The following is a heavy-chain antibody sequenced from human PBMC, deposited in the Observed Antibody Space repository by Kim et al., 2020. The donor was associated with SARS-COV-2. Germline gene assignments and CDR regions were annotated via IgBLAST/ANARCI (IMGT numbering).Heavy chain of an antibody. Sequence: SQTLSLTCAISGDSVSSNSASWTWIRQSPSRGLEWLGRTYYRSKWSSDYAVSVKGRITISPDTSKNQFSLQLNSVTPEDTAVYYCVRASRGSSDFNYLGQGTLVTVSS. CDR3: VRASRGSSDFNY. CDR2: TYYRSKWSS. J-gene: IGHJ4*02. V-gene: IGHV6-1*01. CDR1: GDSVSSNSAS. D-gene: IGHD6-6*01.